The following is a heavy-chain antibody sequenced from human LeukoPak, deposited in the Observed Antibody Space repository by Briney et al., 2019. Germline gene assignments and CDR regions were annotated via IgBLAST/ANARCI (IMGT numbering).Heavy chain of an antibody. CDR1: GFTFSSYG. J-gene: IGHJ4*02. Sequence: GGSLRPSCAASGFTFSSYGMHWVRQAPGKGLEWVAVIWYDGSNKYYADSVKGRFTISRDNSKNTLYLQMISLRAEDTAVYYCARTYSSGWYYFDYWGQGTLVTVSS. V-gene: IGHV3-33*01. CDR2: IWYDGSNK. D-gene: IGHD6-19*01. CDR3: ARTYSSGWYYFDY.